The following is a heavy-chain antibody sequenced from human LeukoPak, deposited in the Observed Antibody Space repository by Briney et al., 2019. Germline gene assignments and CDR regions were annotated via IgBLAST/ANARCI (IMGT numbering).Heavy chain of an antibody. J-gene: IGHJ5*02. CDR1: GYSISSGYY. CDR3: ARGPYCSSTSCYVGFVGWFDP. CDR2: IYHSGST. V-gene: IGHV4-38-2*02. Sequence: KPSETLSPTCTVSGYSISSGYYWGWIRQPPGKGLEWIGSIYHSGSTYYNPSLKSRVTISVDTSKNQFSLKLSSVTAADTAVYYCARGPYCSSTSCYVGFVGWFDPWGQGTLVTVSS. D-gene: IGHD2-2*01.